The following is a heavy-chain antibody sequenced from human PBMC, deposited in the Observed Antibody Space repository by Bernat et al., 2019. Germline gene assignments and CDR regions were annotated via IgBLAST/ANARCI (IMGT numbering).Heavy chain of an antibody. CDR2: FDPEDGET. Sequence: QVQLVQSGAEVKKPGASVKVSCKVSGYTLTELSMHWVRQAPGKGLEWMGGFDPEDGETIYAQKFQGRVTMTEETSTDTAYMELSSLRSEDMAVYYCATLYGSGSYDFDYWGQGTLVTVSS. J-gene: IGHJ4*02. CDR3: ATLYGSGSYDFDY. CDR1: GYTLTELS. V-gene: IGHV1-24*01. D-gene: IGHD3-10*01.